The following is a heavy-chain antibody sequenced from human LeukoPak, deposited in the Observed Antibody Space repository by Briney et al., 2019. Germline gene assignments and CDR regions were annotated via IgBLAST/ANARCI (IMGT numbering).Heavy chain of an antibody. V-gene: IGHV3-7*01. J-gene: IGHJ5*02. CDR3: ARDAEVGTLFGVLSRYNWFDP. CDR2: IKQDGSEK. Sequence: PGGSLRLSCAASGLSFSYYWMSWVRQAPGKGLEWVANIKQDGSEKYYVDSVKGRFTISRDNAKKSLYLQMSSLRAEDTAVYYCARDAEVGTLFGVLSRYNWFDPWGQGALVTVSS. CDR1: GLSFSYYW. D-gene: IGHD3-3*01.